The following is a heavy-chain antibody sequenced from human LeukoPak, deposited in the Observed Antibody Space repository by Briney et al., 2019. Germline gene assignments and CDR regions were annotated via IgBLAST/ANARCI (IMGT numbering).Heavy chain of an antibody. V-gene: IGHV3-30*04. D-gene: IGHD3-10*01. CDR3: ARDNGGFDY. J-gene: IGHJ4*02. CDR2: ISYDGSNK. Sequence: AGGSLRLSCAASGFTFNNYAMSWVRQAPGKGLEWVAVISYDGSNKYYADSVEGRFTISRDNSKNTLYLQMNSLRAEDTAVYYCARDNGGFDYWGQGTLVTVSS. CDR1: GFTFNNYA.